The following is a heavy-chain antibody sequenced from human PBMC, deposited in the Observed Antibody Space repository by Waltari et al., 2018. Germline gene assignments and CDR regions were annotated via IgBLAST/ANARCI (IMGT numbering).Heavy chain of an antibody. Sequence: QVQLVESGGGVVQPGGSLRLSCAASGFTFSSYGMHRVRQAPGKGLAWVAFIRYDGSNKYYADSVKGRFTISRDNSKNTLYLQMNSLRAEDTAVYYCANTNGTLLWFGELHYWGQGTLVTVSS. D-gene: IGHD3-10*01. CDR2: IRYDGSNK. J-gene: IGHJ4*02. CDR1: GFTFSSYG. V-gene: IGHV3-30*02. CDR3: ANTNGTLLWFGELHY.